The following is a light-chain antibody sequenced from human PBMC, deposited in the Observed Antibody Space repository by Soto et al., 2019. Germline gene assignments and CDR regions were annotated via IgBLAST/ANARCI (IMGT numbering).Light chain of an antibody. Sequence: DTVMTQSPATLSVSPGERATLSCRASQSVSTNLAWYQQKPGQAPRLLIYGTSTRATGIPATFSGSGSGTEFTLTISSLQSEDFSVYYCQQYNNWPLTFGGGTRVEIK. CDR3: QQYNNWPLT. V-gene: IGKV3-15*01. CDR2: GTS. J-gene: IGKJ4*01. CDR1: QSVSTN.